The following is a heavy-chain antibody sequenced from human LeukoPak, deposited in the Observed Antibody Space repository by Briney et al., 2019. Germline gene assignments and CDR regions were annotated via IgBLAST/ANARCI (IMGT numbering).Heavy chain of an antibody. V-gene: IGHV1-2*02. Sequence: ASVKVSCKASGYTFTGYYMHWVRQAPGQGLEWMGWINPNSGGTNYAQKFQGRVTMTRDTSISAAYMELSRLRSDDTAVYYCARGIAARRDYYYYYMDVWGKGTTVTVSS. D-gene: IGHD6-6*01. CDR3: ARGIAARRDYYYYYMDV. CDR2: INPNSGGT. J-gene: IGHJ6*03. CDR1: GYTFTGYY.